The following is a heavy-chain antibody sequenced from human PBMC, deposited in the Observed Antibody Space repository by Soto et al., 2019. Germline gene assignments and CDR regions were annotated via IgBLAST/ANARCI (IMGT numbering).Heavy chain of an antibody. CDR3: ARRYSSAFDI. D-gene: IGHD6-13*01. CDR1: GGSISSYY. Sequence: PSETLSLTCTVSGGSISSYYWSWIRQPPGKGLEWIGYIYHSGSTNYNPSLKSRVTISVDTSKNQFSLKLSSVTAADTAVYYCARRYSSAFDIWGQGTMVTVSS. J-gene: IGHJ3*02. CDR2: IYHSGST. V-gene: IGHV4-59*08.